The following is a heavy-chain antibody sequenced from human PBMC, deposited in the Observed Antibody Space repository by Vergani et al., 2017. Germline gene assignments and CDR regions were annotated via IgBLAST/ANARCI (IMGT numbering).Heavy chain of an antibody. CDR1: GYSISSGYY. D-gene: IGHD3-16*01. J-gene: IGHJ5*02. Sequence: QVQLQESGPGLVKPSETLSLTCTVSGYSISSGYYWGWIRQPPGKGLEWIGSIYHRGSTYYNPSLKSRVTISVDTSKNQFSLKLISVTAADTAVYYCAIDSGGYVWGSYEAWFDPWGQGTLVTVSS. CDR3: AIDSGGYVWGSYEAWFDP. V-gene: IGHV4-38-2*02. CDR2: IYHRGST.